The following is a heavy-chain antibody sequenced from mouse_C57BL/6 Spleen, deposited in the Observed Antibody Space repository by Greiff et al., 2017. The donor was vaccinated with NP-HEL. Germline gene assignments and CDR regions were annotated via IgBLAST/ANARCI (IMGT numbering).Heavy chain of an antibody. CDR3: ARDGSTMVTTGGFDY. Sequence: EVQRVESGGGLVKPGGSLKLSCAASGFTFSSYAMSWVRQTPEKRLEWVATISDGGSYTYYPDNVKGRFTISRDNAKNNLYLQMSHLRSEDTAMYYCARDGSTMVTTGGFDYWGQGTTLTVSS. CDR2: ISDGGSYT. D-gene: IGHD2-2*01. V-gene: IGHV5-4*01. J-gene: IGHJ2*01. CDR1: GFTFSSYA.